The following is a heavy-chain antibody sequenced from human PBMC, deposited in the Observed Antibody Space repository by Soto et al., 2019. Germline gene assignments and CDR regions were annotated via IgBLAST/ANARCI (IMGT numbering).Heavy chain of an antibody. J-gene: IGHJ4*02. V-gene: IGHV4-59*01. CDR3: ARGPDWNSRFDY. D-gene: IGHD1-7*01. Sequence: SETLSLTCTVSGGSISSYYWSWIRQPPGKGLEWIGYIYYSGSTNYNPSLKSRVTISVDTSKNQFSLKLSSVTAADTAVYYCARGPDWNSRFDYWGQGTLVTVSS. CDR2: IYYSGST. CDR1: GGSISSYY.